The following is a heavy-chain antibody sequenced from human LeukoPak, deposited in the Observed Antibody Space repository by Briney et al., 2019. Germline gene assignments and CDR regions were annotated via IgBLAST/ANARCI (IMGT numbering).Heavy chain of an antibody. J-gene: IGHJ5*02. CDR2: INHSGST. Sequence: PSETLSLTCAVYGGSFSGYYWSRIRQPPGKGLEWIGEINHSGSTNYNPSLKSRVTISVDTSKNQFSLKLSSVTAADTAVYYCARGLLWFGDQQNNWFDPWGQGTLVTVSS. CDR1: GGSFSGYY. V-gene: IGHV4-34*01. CDR3: ARGLLWFGDQQNNWFDP. D-gene: IGHD3-10*01.